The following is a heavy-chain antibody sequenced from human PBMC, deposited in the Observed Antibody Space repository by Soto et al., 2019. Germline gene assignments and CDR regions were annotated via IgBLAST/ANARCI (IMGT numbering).Heavy chain of an antibody. CDR2: IIPIFGTA. Sequence: GASVKVSCKASGGTFSSYAISGVRQAPGQGLEWMGGIIPIFGTANYAQKFQGRVTITADKSTSTAYMELSSLRSEDTAVYYCARDVGLSGTAYNWFDPWGQGTLVTVSS. CDR3: ARDVGLSGTAYNWFDP. CDR1: GGTFSSYA. D-gene: IGHD2-15*01. J-gene: IGHJ5*02. V-gene: IGHV1-69*06.